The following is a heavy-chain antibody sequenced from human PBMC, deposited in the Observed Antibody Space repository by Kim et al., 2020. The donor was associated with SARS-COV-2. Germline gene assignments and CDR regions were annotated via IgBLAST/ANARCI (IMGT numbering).Heavy chain of an antibody. CDR2: IRANGGNT. D-gene: IGHD2-2*01. Sequence: GGSLRLSCVPSGFTFSSYAMSWVRQAPGKGLEWVSAIRANGGNTYYADPVKGRFTISRDNSKNTLYLQMNSLRAEDTAIYYCAKRTGSDWYFDLWGRGTLVTVSS. V-gene: IGHV3-23*01. J-gene: IGHJ2*01. CDR1: GFTFSSYA. CDR3: AKRTGSDWYFDL.